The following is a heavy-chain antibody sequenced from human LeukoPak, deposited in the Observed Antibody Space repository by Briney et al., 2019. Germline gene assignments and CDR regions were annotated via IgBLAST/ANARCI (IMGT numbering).Heavy chain of an antibody. CDR3: ASRSPYSGYDLFDY. CDR2: IIPLFGTA. V-gene: IGHV1-69*06. Sequence: SVKVSCKASGGTFSNYAISWVRQAPGQGLEWMGGIIPLFGTANCAQKFQGRVTITADRSTSTAYMELGSLRSEDTAVYYCASRSPYSGYDLFDYWGQGTLVTVSS. CDR1: GGTFSNYA. J-gene: IGHJ4*02. D-gene: IGHD5-12*01.